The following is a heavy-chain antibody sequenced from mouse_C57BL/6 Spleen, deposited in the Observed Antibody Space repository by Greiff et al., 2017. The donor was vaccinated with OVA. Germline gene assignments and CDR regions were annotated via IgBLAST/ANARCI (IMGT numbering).Heavy chain of an antibody. Sequence: EVKLVESGAGLVKPGGSLKLSCAASGFTFSSYAMSWVRQTPEKRLEWVAYISSGGDYIYYADTVKGRFTISRVNARNTLYLQMSSLKSEDTAMYYCTSGYYWYFDVWGTGTTVTVSS. V-gene: IGHV5-9-1*02. D-gene: IGHD2-2*01. CDR1: GFTFSSYA. CDR3: TSGYYWYFDV. J-gene: IGHJ1*03. CDR2: ISSGGDYI.